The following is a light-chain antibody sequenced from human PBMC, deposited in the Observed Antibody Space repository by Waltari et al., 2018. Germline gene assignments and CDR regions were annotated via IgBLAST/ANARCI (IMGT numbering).Light chain of an antibody. CDR2: KAS. V-gene: IGKV1-5*03. CDR1: QSISSW. CDR3: QQYNTYPIYT. Sequence: DIQMTQSPSTLSASVGDRVSITCRASQSISSWLAWYQQTPGKAPKLLIYKASTLESGVPSRFSGSGSGTEFTLTISSLQPDDLATYYCQQYNTYPIYTFGQGTKLEIK. J-gene: IGKJ2*01.